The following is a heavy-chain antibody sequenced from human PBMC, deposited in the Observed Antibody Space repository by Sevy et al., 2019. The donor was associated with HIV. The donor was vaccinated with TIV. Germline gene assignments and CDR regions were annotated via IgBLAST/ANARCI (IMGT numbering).Heavy chain of an antibody. J-gene: IGHJ4*02. D-gene: IGHD6-13*01. V-gene: IGHV3-30*02. Sequence: GGSLSLSCTASGFTFSYYGMHWVRQAPGKGLEWVAFIGYDGTDKYYSESVKGRFAISRDNSKNTVFLEMNSLRTDDTAIYYCAKNTASAGTGGFDYWGQGALVTVSS. CDR2: IGYDGTDK. CDR1: GFTFSYYG. CDR3: AKNTASAGTGGFDY.